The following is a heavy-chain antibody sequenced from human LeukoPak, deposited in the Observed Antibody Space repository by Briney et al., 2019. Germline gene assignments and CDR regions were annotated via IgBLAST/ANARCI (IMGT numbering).Heavy chain of an antibody. J-gene: IGHJ4*02. V-gene: IGHV1-69*05. D-gene: IGHD2-15*01. Sequence: GAPVKVSCKASGGTFSSYAISWVRQAPGQGLEWMGGIIPIFGTANYAQKFQGRVTITTDESTSTAYMELSRLRSDDTAVYYCARGFAFDATSYFDYWGQGTLVTVSS. CDR2: IIPIFGTA. CDR3: ARGFAFDATSYFDY. CDR1: GGTFSSYA.